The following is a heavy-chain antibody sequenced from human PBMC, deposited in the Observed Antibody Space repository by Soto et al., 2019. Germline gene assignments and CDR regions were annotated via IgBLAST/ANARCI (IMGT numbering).Heavy chain of an antibody. V-gene: IGHV3-23*01. Sequence: GGSLRLSCASSGFTFSTYAMSWVLQAPGQGLEWVSAISGSGGSTYYADSVKGRFTISRDNSKNTLYLQMSSLRAEDTAVYYCAKRLQLLALDYWGQGTLVTVSS. D-gene: IGHD2-2*01. J-gene: IGHJ4*02. CDR1: GFTFSTYA. CDR2: ISGSGGST. CDR3: AKRLQLLALDY.